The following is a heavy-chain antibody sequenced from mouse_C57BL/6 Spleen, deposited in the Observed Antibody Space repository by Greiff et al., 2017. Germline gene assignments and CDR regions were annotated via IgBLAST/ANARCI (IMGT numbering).Heavy chain of an antibody. CDR3: ARSSWDAFDY. V-gene: IGHV1-80*01. J-gene: IGHJ2*01. CDR2: IYPGAGDT. D-gene: IGHD4-1*01. Sequence: VQLQQSGAELVKPGASVKISCKASGYAFSSYWMNWVKQRPGKGLEWIGQIYPGAGDTTYNGKFKGKATLTADKSSSTAYMQLSSLTSEHSAVYICARSSWDAFDYWGQGTTLTVSS. CDR1: GYAFSSYW.